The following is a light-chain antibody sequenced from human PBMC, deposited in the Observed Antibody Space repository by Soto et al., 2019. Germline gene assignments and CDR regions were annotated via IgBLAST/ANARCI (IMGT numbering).Light chain of an antibody. CDR3: AAWDDSLSGYVV. J-gene: IGLJ2*01. Sequence: QLVLTQPPSASGTPGQRVIISCSGSSSNIGSNYVYWYQQLPGTAPKLLIYRNNQRPSGVPDRFSGSKSGTSASLAISGLRSEDEADYYCAAWDDSLSGYVVFGGGTKVTVL. CDR2: RNN. CDR1: SSNIGSNY. V-gene: IGLV1-47*01.